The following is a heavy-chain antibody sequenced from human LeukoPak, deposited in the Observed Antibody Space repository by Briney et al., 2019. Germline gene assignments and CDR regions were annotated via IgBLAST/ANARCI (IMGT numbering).Heavy chain of an antibody. V-gene: IGHV4-31*03. CDR1: GGSISSGGYS. J-gene: IGHJ3*02. D-gene: IGHD1-7*01. CDR3: ARSYNWNSDAFDI. Sequence: SETLSLTCTVSGGSISSGGYSWSWIRQHPGKGLEWIGYIYYSGSTYYNPSLKSRVTISVDTSKNQFSLKLSSVTAADTAVYYCARSYNWNSDAFDIWGQGTMVTVSS. CDR2: IYYSGST.